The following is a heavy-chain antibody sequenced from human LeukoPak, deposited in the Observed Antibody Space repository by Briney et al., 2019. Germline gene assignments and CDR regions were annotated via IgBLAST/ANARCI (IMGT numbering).Heavy chain of an antibody. CDR1: GDSISSGSYY. Sequence: PSETLSLTCIVSGDSISSGSYYWTWIRQPAGKGLEWIGRIYVSGTTNYNPSLKSRVTISVDTSKNQFSLKLRSVTAADTAVYFCARGFRGDNFDYWGQGTLVTVSS. V-gene: IGHV4-61*02. CDR2: IYVSGTT. J-gene: IGHJ4*02. CDR3: ARGFRGDNFDY. D-gene: IGHD7-27*01.